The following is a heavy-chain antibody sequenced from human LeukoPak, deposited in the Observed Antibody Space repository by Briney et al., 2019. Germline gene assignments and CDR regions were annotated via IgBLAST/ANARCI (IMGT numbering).Heavy chain of an antibody. Sequence: GESLKISCTASGYTFTGYWIGWVRQMPGKGPEWMGIIYPGDSDTRYSPSFQGQVTISADKSISTAYLQWSSLKASDSAMYYCARHAGIENWFDPWGQGTLVTVSS. V-gene: IGHV5-51*01. J-gene: IGHJ5*02. CDR2: IYPGDSDT. CDR1: GYTFTGYW. CDR3: ARHAGIENWFDP.